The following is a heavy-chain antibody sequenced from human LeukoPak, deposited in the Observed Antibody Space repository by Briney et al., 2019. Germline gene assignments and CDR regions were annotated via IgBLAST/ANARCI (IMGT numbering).Heavy chain of an antibody. CDR1: GYTFTGYY. V-gene: IGHV1-2*02. D-gene: IGHD6-13*01. Sequence: ASVKVSCKASGYTFTGYYIYWVRQAPGQGLEWMGWINPNSGGTNYAQKFQGRVTMTRDTSISTAYMELSSLRSDDTAVYYCARMWSTAASGWNWFDRWGQGTLVTVSS. J-gene: IGHJ5*02. CDR2: INPNSGGT. CDR3: ARMWSTAASGWNWFDR.